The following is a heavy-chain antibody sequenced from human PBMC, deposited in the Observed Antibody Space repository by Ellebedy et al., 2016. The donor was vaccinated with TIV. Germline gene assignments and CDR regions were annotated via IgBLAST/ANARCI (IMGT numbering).Heavy chain of an antibody. J-gene: IGHJ5*02. D-gene: IGHD2-15*01. CDR3: AKVVKGSLDP. CDR2: ISSGGTTI. CDR1: GFTFSNYW. Sequence: GESLKISCAASGFTFSNYWMSWVRQAPGKGLEWVSYISSGGTTIHYADSVKGRFTISRDNAKNSLYLQMNSLRAEDTAVYYCAKVVKGSLDPWGQGTLVTVSS. V-gene: IGHV3-11*01.